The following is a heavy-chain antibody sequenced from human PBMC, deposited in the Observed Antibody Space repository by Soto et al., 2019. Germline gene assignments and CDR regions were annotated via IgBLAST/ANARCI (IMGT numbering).Heavy chain of an antibody. CDR3: ARGMRSDCTNGVCYFSRRFANWFDP. D-gene: IGHD2-8*01. J-gene: IGHJ5*02. CDR1: GGSFSGYY. V-gene: IGHV4-34*01. CDR2: INHSGST. Sequence: SETLSLTCAVYGGSFSGYYWSWIRQPPGKGLEWIGEINHSGSTNYNPSLKSRVTISVDTSKNQFSLKLSSVTAADTAVYYCARGMRSDCTNGVCYFSRRFANWFDPWGQGTLVTVSS.